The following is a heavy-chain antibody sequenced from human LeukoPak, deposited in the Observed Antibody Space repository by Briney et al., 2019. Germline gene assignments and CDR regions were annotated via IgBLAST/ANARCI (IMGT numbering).Heavy chain of an antibody. CDR3: AREFGDYGMDV. Sequence: GGSLRLSCAASGFTFSDHYMDWVRQAPGKGLEWVSSISSSSSYIYYADSVKGRFTISRDNAKNSLYLQMNSLRAEDTAVYYCAREFGDYGMDVWGQGTTVTVSS. V-gene: IGHV3-21*01. CDR2: ISSSSSYI. D-gene: IGHD3-10*01. CDR1: GFTFSDHY. J-gene: IGHJ6*02.